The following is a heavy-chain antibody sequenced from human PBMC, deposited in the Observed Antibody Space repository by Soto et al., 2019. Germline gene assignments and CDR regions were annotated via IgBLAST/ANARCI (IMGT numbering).Heavy chain of an antibody. J-gene: IGHJ3*02. V-gene: IGHV1-46*01. Sequence: QVHLVQTAAQVKRPGASVNISCKASGYMFTRYYIHWVRQAPGQGLQWMGMINPSGGRTKYSPLFQGCDTMTADPATNTADMKLRSLRSDDTDVFYCAGVGSCCGPCYSYHTDSFDIWGQGEVVTGS. CDR1: GYMFTRYY. CDR2: INPSGGRT. D-gene: IGHD2-21*02. CDR3: AGVGSCCGPCYSYHTDSFDI.